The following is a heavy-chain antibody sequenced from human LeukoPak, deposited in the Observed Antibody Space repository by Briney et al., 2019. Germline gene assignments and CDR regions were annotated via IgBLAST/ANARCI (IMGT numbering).Heavy chain of an antibody. D-gene: IGHD1-26*01. CDR2: FNTNTGNP. V-gene: IGHV7-4-1*02. J-gene: IGHJ4*02. CDR3: ARDFYSGSPINLFDY. Sequence: GASVKVSCKASGYTFTSYAMNWVRQAPGQGLEWMGWFNTNTGNPTYAQGFTGRFVFSLDTSVSTAYLQISSLKAEDTAVYYCARDFYSGSPINLFDYWGQGTLVTVSS. CDR1: GYTFTSYA.